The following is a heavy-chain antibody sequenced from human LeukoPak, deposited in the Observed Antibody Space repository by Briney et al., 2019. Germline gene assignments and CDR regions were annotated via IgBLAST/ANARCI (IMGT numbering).Heavy chain of an antibody. D-gene: IGHD2-21*02. CDR1: GGSISSNY. V-gene: IGHV4-59*04. J-gene: IGHJ3*02. CDR2: IYYSGST. CDR3: GTYCGGDCYGAFDI. Sequence: SETLSLTCSASGGSISSNYWSWFRQPPGKGLEWIGYIYYSGSTYYNPSLKSRVTISVDTSKNQFSLKLSSVTAADTAVYYCGTYCGGDCYGAFDIWGQGTMVTVSS.